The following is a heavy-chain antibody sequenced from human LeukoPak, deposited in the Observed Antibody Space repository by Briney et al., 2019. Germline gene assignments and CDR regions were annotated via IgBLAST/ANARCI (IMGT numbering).Heavy chain of an antibody. Sequence: PGGSLRLSCAASGFTFSSYSMNWVRQAPGKGLEWVSYISSSSSTIYYADSVKGRFTISRDNAKNSLYLQMNSLRAEDTAVYYCARGKGSGWYSGAFDIWGQGTMVTVSS. CDR1: GFTFSSYS. V-gene: IGHV3-48*01. CDR2: ISSSSSTI. D-gene: IGHD6-19*01. J-gene: IGHJ3*02. CDR3: ARGKGSGWYSGAFDI.